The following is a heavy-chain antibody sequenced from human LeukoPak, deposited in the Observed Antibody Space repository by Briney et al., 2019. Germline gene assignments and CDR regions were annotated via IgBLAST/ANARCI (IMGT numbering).Heavy chain of an antibody. D-gene: IGHD4-17*01. J-gene: IGHJ4*02. Sequence: SETLSLTCTVSGYSTSSSSWSWIRQPTGKGLEWIGRCCPSGNPNYNPSLKSRVTMSVDTSKSHFSLKMYSVTAADTAVYYCARDRHGDYGVDYWGRGTLVTVSS. CDR1: GYSTSSSS. V-gene: IGHV4-4*07. CDR2: CCPSGNP. CDR3: ARDRHGDYGVDY.